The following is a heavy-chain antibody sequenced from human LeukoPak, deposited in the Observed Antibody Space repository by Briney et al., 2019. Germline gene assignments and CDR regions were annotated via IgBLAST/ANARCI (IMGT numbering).Heavy chain of an antibody. CDR3: ARDTGSGYFYFDY. CDR2: INAGNGNT. J-gene: IGHJ4*02. CDR1: GYTFAKYA. V-gene: IGHV1-3*01. Sequence: ASVKVSCKASGYTFAKYAIHWVRQAPGQRLEWMGWINAGNGNTRYSQKFQGGVTITRDTSASTAYMELSSLRSEDTAVYYCARDTGSGYFYFDYWGQGTLVTVSS. D-gene: IGHD3-3*01.